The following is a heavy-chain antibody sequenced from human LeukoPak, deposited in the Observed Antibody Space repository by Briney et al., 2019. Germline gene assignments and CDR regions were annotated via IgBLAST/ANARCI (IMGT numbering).Heavy chain of an antibody. D-gene: IGHD3-22*01. CDR3: ASGGDYDPTFYFDY. J-gene: IGHJ4*02. CDR1: GFTFSKYS. Sequence: KSGGSLRLSCAASGFTFSKYSMNWVRQAPGKGLEWVSSISSSSSYIYYADSVKGRFTISRDNAKNSLYLQMNSLRAEDTAVYYCASGGDYDPTFYFDYWGQGTLVTVSS. CDR2: ISSSSSYI. V-gene: IGHV3-21*01.